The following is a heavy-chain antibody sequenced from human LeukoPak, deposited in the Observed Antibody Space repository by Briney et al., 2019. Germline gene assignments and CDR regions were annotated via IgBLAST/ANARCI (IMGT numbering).Heavy chain of an antibody. CDR2: INSDGSST. CDR1: GFTFSSYW. Sequence: PGGSLRLSCAASGFTFSSYWMHWVRQAPGKGLVWVSRINSDGSSTSYADSVKGRFTISRDNAKNTLYLQMNSLRAEDTAVYYCARGLSTVVTPLSFDNWGQGTLVTVSS. V-gene: IGHV3-74*01. CDR3: ARGLSTVVTPLSFDN. J-gene: IGHJ4*02. D-gene: IGHD4-23*01.